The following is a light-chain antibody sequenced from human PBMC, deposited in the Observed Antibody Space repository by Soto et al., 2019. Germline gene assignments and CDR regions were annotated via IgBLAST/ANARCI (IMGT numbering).Light chain of an antibody. V-gene: IGKV3-20*01. CDR3: QQYGSSPWA. CDR1: QSVSSNY. Sequence: IVLTQSPGTLSLSPGERATLSCRASQSVSSNYLAWYQQKPGQAPRLLIHGASSRATAIPDRFSGSGSGTDFTLTISRLEPEDFAVYYCQQYGSSPWAFGQGTKVEIK. CDR2: GAS. J-gene: IGKJ1*01.